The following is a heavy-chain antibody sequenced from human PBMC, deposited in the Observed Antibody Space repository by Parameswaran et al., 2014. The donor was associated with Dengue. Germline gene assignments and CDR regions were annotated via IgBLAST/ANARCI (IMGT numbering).Heavy chain of an antibody. Sequence: WIRQPPGRGLEWIGYIYYSGSTNYNPSLKSRVTISVDTSKNQFSLKLSSVTAADTAVYYCARSTYYDFWSGSRYYYYGMDVWGPRDHGHRLL. J-gene: IGHJ6*01. V-gene: IGHV4-59*01. D-gene: IGHD3-3*01. CDR2: IYYSGST. CDR3: ARSTYYDFWSGSRYYYYGMDV.